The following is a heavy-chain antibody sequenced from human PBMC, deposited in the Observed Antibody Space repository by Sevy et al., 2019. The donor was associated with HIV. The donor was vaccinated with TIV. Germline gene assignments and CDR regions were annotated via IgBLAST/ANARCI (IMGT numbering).Heavy chain of an antibody. V-gene: IGHV3-30*18. CDR1: GFTFSSYG. D-gene: IGHD3-3*01. CDR3: AKDSYALWSHFVSPTRD. Sequence: GGSLRLSCAASGFTFSSYGMHWVRQAPGKGLEWVAVISYDGSNKYYADSVKGLFTIDRYNCKNRLYLQMNSVRAEDMSVYYCAKDSYALWSHFVSPTRDWGQGTLVTVSS. J-gene: IGHJ4*02. CDR2: ISYDGSNK.